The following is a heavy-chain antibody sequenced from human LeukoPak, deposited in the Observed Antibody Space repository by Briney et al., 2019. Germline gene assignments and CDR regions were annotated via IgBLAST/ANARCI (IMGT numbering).Heavy chain of an antibody. CDR3: ARHDYSKWFDP. CDR1: GYSISNDYY. J-gene: IGHJ5*02. D-gene: IGHD4-11*01. V-gene: IGHV4-38-2*01. Sequence: SETLSLTCVVSGYSISNDYYWGWIRQPPGKGLEWIGNIYHSGGSYYNPSLKSRVTISVHTSKNQFSLKLTSVTAADTAVYYCARHDYSKWFDPCGQGSLVTVSS. CDR2: IYHSGGS.